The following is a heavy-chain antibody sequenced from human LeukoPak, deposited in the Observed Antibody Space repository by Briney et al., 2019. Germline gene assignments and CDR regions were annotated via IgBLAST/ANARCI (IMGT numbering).Heavy chain of an antibody. CDR1: GYSISSGYY. V-gene: IGHV4-38-2*02. Sequence: SETLSLTCTVSGYSISSGYYWGWIRQPPGKGLEWIGEINHSGSTNYNPSLKSRVTISVDTSKNQFSLKLSSVTAADTAVYYCARDQAVTRRLYYWGQGTLVTVSS. CDR2: INHSGST. CDR3: ARDQAVTRRLYY. D-gene: IGHD4-17*01. J-gene: IGHJ4*02.